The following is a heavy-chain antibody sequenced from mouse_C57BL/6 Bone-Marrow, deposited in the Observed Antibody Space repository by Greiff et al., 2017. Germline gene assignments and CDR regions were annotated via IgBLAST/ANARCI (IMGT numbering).Heavy chain of an antibody. CDR1: GYTFTNYW. Sequence: QVQLKESGAELVRPGTSVKMSCKASGYTFTNYWIGWAKQRPGHGLEWIGDIYPGGGYTNYNEKFKGKATLTADKSSSTAYMQFSSLTSEDSAIYYCARGGPYYFGYWGQGTTLTVSS. CDR2: IYPGGGYT. CDR3: ARGGPYYFGY. V-gene: IGHV1-63*01. J-gene: IGHJ2*01.